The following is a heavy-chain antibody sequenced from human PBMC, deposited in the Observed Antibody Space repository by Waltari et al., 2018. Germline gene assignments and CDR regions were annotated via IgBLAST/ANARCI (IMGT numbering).Heavy chain of an antibody. CDR2: ISWDGAIT. J-gene: IGHJ4*02. D-gene: IGHD2-2*01. CDR1: GFPFHDYA. Sequence: EVQLVESGGVVVQPGGSLRLSCAASGFPFHDYAMKWVRQAPGKGLEWVSLISWDGAITYYADSVKGRFTISRDNSNNSLYLQMNSLRREDTALYYCAKESSRNGHIDYWGQGTLVTVSS. CDR3: AKESSRNGHIDY. V-gene: IGHV3-43D*04.